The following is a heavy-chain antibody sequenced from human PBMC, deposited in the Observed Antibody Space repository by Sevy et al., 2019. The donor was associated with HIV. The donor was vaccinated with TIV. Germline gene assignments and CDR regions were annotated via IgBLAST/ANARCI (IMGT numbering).Heavy chain of an antibody. Sequence: GGSLRLSCAASGFTFSSYAMHWVRQAPGKGLEWVAVISYDGSNKYYADSVKGRFTISRDNSKNTLYLQMNSLRAEDTAVYYCARALRGAAPDYWGQGILVTVSS. CDR1: GFTFSSYA. J-gene: IGHJ4*02. V-gene: IGHV3-30-3*01. CDR3: ARALRGAAPDY. D-gene: IGHD3-10*01. CDR2: ISYDGSNK.